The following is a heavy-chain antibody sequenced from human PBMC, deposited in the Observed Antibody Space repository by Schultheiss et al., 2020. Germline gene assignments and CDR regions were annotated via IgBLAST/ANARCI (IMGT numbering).Heavy chain of an antibody. CDR2: IYYSGST. D-gene: IGHD3-3*01. V-gene: IGHV4-34*01. CDR3: ARGHYDFWSGYYAYYGMDV. CDR1: GGSFSGYY. J-gene: IGHJ6*02. Sequence: SETLSLTCAVYGGSFSGYYWSWIRQPPGKGLEWIGSIYYSGSTNYNPSLKSRVTMSVDTSKNQFSLQLNSVTPEDTAVYYCARGHYDFWSGYYAYYGMDVWGQGTTVNVSS.